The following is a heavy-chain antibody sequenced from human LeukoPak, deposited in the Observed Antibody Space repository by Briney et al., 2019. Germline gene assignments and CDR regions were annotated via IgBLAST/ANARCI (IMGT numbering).Heavy chain of an antibody. V-gene: IGHV4-59*12. CDR3: ARGSITVVPAFDI. CDR1: GGSIITYN. Sequence: SETLSLTCTVSGGSIITYNWSWIRQPPGKGLEWIGCIYYTGSANYNPSLKSRGTISVDTYKNQFSLKLTSVTAADTPVYYCARGSITVVPAFDIWGQGTMFTVSS. D-gene: IGHD4-23*01. J-gene: IGHJ3*02. CDR2: IYYTGSA.